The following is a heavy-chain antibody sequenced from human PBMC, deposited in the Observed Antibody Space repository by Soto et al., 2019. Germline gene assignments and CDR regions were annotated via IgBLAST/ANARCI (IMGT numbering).Heavy chain of an antibody. V-gene: IGHV1-18*01. CDR3: SRDDYYDSRGFFDY. CDR2: ISAYNGNT. CDR1: GYTFTSYG. Sequence: ASVKVSCKASGYTFTSYGISWVRQAPGQGLEWMGWISAYNGNTNYAQKLQGRVTMTTDTSTSTAYMELRSLRSDDTAVYYCSRDDYYDSRGFFDYWGQGTLVTVSS. D-gene: IGHD3-22*01. J-gene: IGHJ4*02.